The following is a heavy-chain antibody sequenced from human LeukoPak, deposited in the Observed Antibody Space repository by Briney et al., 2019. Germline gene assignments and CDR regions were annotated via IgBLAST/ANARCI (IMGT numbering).Heavy chain of an antibody. V-gene: IGHV3-23*01. D-gene: IGHD6-13*01. J-gene: IGHJ5*02. CDR2: ISGSGGST. Sequence: PGGSLRLSCAASGFTFSSYAMSWVRQAPRKGLEWVTAISGSGGSTYYADSVKGRFTISRDDSKNTLYLQMNSLRAEDTAVYYCAIRSSCASWGQGTLVTVSS. CDR3: AIRSSCAS. CDR1: GFTFSSYA.